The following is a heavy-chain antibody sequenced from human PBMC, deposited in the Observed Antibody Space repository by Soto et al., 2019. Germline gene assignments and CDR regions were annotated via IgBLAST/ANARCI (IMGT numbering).Heavy chain of an antibody. CDR1: GYTLTELS. Sequence: GESLKISCKVSGYTLTELSMHWVRQAPGKGLEWMGGFDPEDGETIYAQKFQGRVTMTEDTSTDTAYMELSSLRSEDTAVYYCATRILYDILTGYYDYWGQGTLVTVSS. J-gene: IGHJ4*02. CDR3: ATRILYDILTGYYDY. V-gene: IGHV1-24*01. D-gene: IGHD3-9*01. CDR2: FDPEDGET.